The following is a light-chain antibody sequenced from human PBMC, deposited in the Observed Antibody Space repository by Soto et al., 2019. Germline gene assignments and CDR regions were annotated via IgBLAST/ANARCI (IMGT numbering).Light chain of an antibody. CDR1: QNINNW. V-gene: IGKV1-5*01. CDR2: DAS. CDR3: QYTRT. Sequence: DFQMTQSPSTLSASVGDRVTITCRASQNINNWVAWYQQKPGKAPKFLIYDASTLQRGVSSRFSGSGFGTEFSLTIKSLQPDDSGSYYCQYTRTFGKGTKVDIK. J-gene: IGKJ1*01.